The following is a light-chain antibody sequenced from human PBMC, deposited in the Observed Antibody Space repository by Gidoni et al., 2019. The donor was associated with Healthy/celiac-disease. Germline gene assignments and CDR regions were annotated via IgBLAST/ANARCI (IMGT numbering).Light chain of an antibody. CDR1: QNVGSNY. CDR2: GAS. CDR3: QQYGSSPFT. Sequence: EIVLTQSPGTLSLSPGERATLSCRARQNVGSNYLAWYQQKPGQTPRLLIYGASSRATGIPDRFSGSGSGTDFTLTISRLEPEDVAVYYCQQYGSSPFTFGPXTKVDIK. V-gene: IGKV3-20*01. J-gene: IGKJ3*01.